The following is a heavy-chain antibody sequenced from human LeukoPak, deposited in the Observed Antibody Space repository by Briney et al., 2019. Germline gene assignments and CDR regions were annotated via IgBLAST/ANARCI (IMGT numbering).Heavy chain of an antibody. V-gene: IGHV3-23*01. D-gene: IGHD1-14*01. CDR3: ARAGNPLDY. CDR2: ISGSGGST. J-gene: IGHJ4*02. Sequence: GGSLRLSCVASGFTFSSYAINWVRQVPGKGLEWVSAISGSGGSTFYVDSVKGRFTISRDNAKNTLYLQMDSLRAEDTAVYYCARAGNPLDYWGQGTLVTVSS. CDR1: GFTFSSYA.